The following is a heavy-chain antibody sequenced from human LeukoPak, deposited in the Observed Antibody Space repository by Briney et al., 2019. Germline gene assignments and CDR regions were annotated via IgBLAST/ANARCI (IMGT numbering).Heavy chain of an antibody. CDR2: INPNSGGT. J-gene: IGHJ3*02. V-gene: IGHV1-2*02. CDR1: GYTLTGYY. CDR3: ARIDYGDYPDAFDI. D-gene: IGHD4-17*01. Sequence: ASVKVSCKASGYTLTGYYMHWVRQAPGQGLEWMGWINPNSGGTNYAQKFQGRVTMTRDTSISTAYMELSRLRSDDTAVYYCARIDYGDYPDAFDIWGQGTMVTVSS.